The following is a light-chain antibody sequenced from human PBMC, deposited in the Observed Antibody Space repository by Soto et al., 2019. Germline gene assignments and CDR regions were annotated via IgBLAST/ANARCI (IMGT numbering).Light chain of an antibody. V-gene: IGKV3-11*01. Sequence: EIVLTQSPGTLSLSPRERATLSCRTSQNINKYLAWYQQKPGQAPRLLIYDASNRATGIPARFSGSGSGTDFTLTISSLEPEDFAVYYCQQRSNWPITVGQGTRLEIK. CDR1: QNINKY. J-gene: IGKJ5*01. CDR2: DAS. CDR3: QQRSNWPIT.